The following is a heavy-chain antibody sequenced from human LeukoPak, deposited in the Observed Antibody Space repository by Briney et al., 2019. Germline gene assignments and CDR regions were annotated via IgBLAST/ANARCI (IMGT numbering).Heavy chain of an antibody. D-gene: IGHD2-15*01. J-gene: IGHJ4*02. Sequence: GGSLRLSCATSGFTFNNYWMHWVRQGPGTGMAWVSYISPDGSSTYYADSVKGRFTISRDNTKNTLYLQMNSLRAEDTAVDYCARDYCSGGSCYHGDGNFDYWGQGTLVTVSS. V-gene: IGHV3-74*01. CDR1: GFTFNNYW. CDR2: ISPDGSST. CDR3: ARDYCSGGSCYHGDGNFDY.